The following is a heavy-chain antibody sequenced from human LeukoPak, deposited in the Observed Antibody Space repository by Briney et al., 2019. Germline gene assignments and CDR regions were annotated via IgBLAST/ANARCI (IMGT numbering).Heavy chain of an antibody. CDR2: IKQDGSEK. J-gene: IGHJ5*02. D-gene: IGHD5-18*01. Sequence: GGSLRLSCAASGFIFSSYSMNWVRQAPGKGLEWVANIKQDGSEKYYVDSVKGRFTISRDNAKNSLYLQMNSLRAEDTAVYYCARDRRYSYGSWGQGTLVTVSS. V-gene: IGHV3-7*03. CDR1: GFIFSSYS. CDR3: ARDRRYSYGS.